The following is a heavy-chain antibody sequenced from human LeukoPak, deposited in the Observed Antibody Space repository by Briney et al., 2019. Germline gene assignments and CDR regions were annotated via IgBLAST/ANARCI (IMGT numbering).Heavy chain of an antibody. CDR1: GYTFTSYG. Sequence: ASVKVSCKASGYTFTSYGISWVRQAPGQGLEWMGWISAYNGNTNYAQKLQGRVTMTTDTSTSTAYMELRSLRSDDTAVYYCARDTPDLLMVYAIVIDYWGRGTLVTVSS. J-gene: IGHJ4*02. D-gene: IGHD2-8*01. V-gene: IGHV1-18*01. CDR3: ARDTPDLLMVYAIVIDY. CDR2: ISAYNGNT.